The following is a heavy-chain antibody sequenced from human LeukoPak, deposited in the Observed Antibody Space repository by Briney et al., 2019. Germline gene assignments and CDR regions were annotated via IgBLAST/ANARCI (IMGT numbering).Heavy chain of an antibody. CDR3: ARQLYGSGTEVWYY. Sequence: PGGSLRLSCAASGFTFSSYAMSWVRQAPGKGLEWVSAISGSGGSTYYADSVKGRFTISRDNAKNSLFLQMNSLRAEDTAVYYCARQLYGSGTEVWYYWGQGTLVTVSS. V-gene: IGHV3-23*01. D-gene: IGHD3-10*01. CDR1: GFTFSSYA. CDR2: ISGSGGST. J-gene: IGHJ4*02.